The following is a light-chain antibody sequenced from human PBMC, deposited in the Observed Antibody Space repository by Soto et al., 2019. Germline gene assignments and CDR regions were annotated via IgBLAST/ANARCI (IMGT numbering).Light chain of an antibody. CDR2: DVS. J-gene: IGLJ2*01. V-gene: IGLV2-14*01. CDR1: SSDIGDYNY. Sequence: QSALTQPASVSGSPGLSITISCTGTSSDIGDYNYVSWYQHHPGKAPKLMIYDVSNRPSGVSNRFSGSKSGNTASLTISGLQAEDEADYYCSSYTSSTTVVFGGGTKLTVL. CDR3: SSYTSSTTVV.